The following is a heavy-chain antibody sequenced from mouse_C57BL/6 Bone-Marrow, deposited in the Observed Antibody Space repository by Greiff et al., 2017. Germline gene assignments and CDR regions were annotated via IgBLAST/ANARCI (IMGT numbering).Heavy chain of an antibody. J-gene: IGHJ2*01. CDR2: IYPRSGNT. CDR3: ARGDWDGYFDY. Sequence: QVQLKESGAELARPGASVKLSCKASGYTFTSYGISWVKQRTGQGLEWIGDIYPRSGNTYYNEKFKGKATLTADKSSSTAYMELRSLTSEDSAVYFCARGDWDGYFDYWGQGTTLTVSS. V-gene: IGHV1-81*01. D-gene: IGHD4-1*01. CDR1: GYTFTSYG.